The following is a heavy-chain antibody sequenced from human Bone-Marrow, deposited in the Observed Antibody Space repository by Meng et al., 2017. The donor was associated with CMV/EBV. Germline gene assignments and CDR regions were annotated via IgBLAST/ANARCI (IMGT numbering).Heavy chain of an antibody. CDR3: ARPYCSGGSCYGAPFDY. CDR2: IYPSDSDT. D-gene: IGHD2-15*01. Sequence: GESLKISCEVSGHNFASYWIGWVRQMPGKGLEWMGIIYPSDSDTRYSPSFQGQFTISADKSISTAYLQWSSLKASDTAMYYCARPYCSGGSCYGAPFDYWGQGTLVTVSS. CDR1: GHNFASYW. V-gene: IGHV5-51*01. J-gene: IGHJ4*02.